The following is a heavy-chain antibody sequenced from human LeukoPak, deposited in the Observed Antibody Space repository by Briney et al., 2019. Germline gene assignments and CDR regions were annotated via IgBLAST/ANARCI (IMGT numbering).Heavy chain of an antibody. V-gene: IGHV3-30*14. J-gene: IGHJ4*02. D-gene: IGHD1-26*01. Sequence: GGSLRLSCAASGFTFSTSWMTWVRQAPGKGLEWVAVISYDGSNKYYADSVKGRFTISRDNSKNTLYLQMNSLRAEDTAVYYCARDPTYSGSYKNWGQGTLVTVSS. CDR2: ISYDGSNK. CDR1: GFTFSTSW. CDR3: ARDPTYSGSYKN.